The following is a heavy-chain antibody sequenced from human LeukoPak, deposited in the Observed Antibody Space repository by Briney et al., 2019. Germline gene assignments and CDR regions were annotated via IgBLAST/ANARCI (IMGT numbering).Heavy chain of an antibody. CDR2: INPDTGDK. CDR1: GYTFTNYH. J-gene: IGHJ4*02. CDR3: ARTTSMTASGYDY. D-gene: IGHD2-21*02. Sequence: ASVKVSCKASGYTFTNYHINWVRQASGQGLEWMTWINPDTGDKGYARKFQDRVTITTDTSISTAYMELSSLSSEDTAVYFCARTTSMTASGYDYWGQGTLASVSS. V-gene: IGHV1-8*03.